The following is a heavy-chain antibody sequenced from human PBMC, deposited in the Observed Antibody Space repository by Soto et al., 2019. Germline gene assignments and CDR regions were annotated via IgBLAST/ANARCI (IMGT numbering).Heavy chain of an antibody. J-gene: IGHJ1*01. Sequence: EVQLLESGGGLVQPGGSLRLSCAASGFTFSNYAMSWVRQAPGKGLEWVASITGSDVTTYYADSVKGRVTISRDNSRNKLNMQMYRLRAEDTAVYYAANATHNGERGYFTSTSCAAEYCQDWGQGALVAVSS. CDR3: ANATHNGERGYFTSTSCAAEYCQD. V-gene: IGHV3-23*01. D-gene: IGHD2-2*01. CDR2: ITGSDVTT. CDR1: GFTFSNYA.